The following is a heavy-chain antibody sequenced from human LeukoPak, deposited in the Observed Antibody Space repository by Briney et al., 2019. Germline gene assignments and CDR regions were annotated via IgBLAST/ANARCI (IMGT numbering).Heavy chain of an antibody. CDR2: IYYSGST. CDR1: GGSISSSSYY. Sequence: SETLSLTCTVSGGSISSSSYYWGWIRQPPGKGLEWIGSIYYSGSTYYNPSLKSRVTISVDTSKNQFSLKLSSVTAADTAVYYCARKIEPSQPFFDYWGQGTLVTVSS. CDR3: ARKIEPSQPFFDY. J-gene: IGHJ4*02. V-gene: IGHV4-39*01. D-gene: IGHD1-14*01.